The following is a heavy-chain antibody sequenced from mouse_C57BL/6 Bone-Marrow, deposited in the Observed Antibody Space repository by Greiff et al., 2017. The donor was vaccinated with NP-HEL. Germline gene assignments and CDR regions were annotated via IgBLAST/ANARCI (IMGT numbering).Heavy chain of an antibody. Sequence: EVQLVESGGGLVKPGGSLKLSCAASGFTFSSYAMSWVRQTPEKRLEWVATISDGGSYTYYPDNVKGRFTISRDNAKNNLYLQMSHLKSEDTAMYYCAIYDGYPFDYWGQGTTLTVSS. CDR1: GFTFSSYA. CDR3: AIYDGYPFDY. V-gene: IGHV5-4*01. CDR2: ISDGGSYT. J-gene: IGHJ2*01. D-gene: IGHD2-3*01.